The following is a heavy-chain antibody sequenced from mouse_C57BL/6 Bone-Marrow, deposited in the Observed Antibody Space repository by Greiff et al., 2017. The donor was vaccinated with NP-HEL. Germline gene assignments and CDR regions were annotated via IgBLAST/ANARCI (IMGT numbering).Heavy chain of an antibody. CDR1: GFSLTSYG. J-gene: IGHJ1*03. V-gene: IGHV2-2*01. Sequence: QVQLQQSGPGLVQPSQSLSITCTVSGFSLTSYGVHWVRQSPGKGLEWLGVIWSGGSTDYNAAFISRLSISKDNSKSQVFFKMNSLQADDTAIYYCAIGGYDYSSWYFDVWGTGTTVTVSS. CDR2: IWSGGST. D-gene: IGHD2-4*01. CDR3: AIGGYDYSSWYFDV.